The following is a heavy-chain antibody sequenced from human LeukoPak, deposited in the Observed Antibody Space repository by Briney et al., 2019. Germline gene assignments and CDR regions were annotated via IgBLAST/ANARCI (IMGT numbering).Heavy chain of an antibody. CDR3: SSAGAPAGPRWNLDL. V-gene: IGHV3-7*01. CDR2: SAPDGSEP. Sequence: PGGSLRLSCAAPGFTFRRWINWVRQAPGKGLEWVANSAPDGSEPNYADSVKGRFTISGDNAKKSLFLQMSSLRVEDTAVYYCSSAGAPAGPRWNLDLWGRGTLVTVSS. D-gene: IGHD6-13*01. CDR1: GFTFRRW. J-gene: IGHJ2*01.